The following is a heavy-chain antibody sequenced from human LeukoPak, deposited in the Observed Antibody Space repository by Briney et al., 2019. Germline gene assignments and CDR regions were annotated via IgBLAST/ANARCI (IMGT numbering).Heavy chain of an antibody. Sequence: ASVKVSCKASGGTFSSYAISWVRQAPGQGLEWMGGIIPIFGTANYAQKFQGRDTITADESTSTAYMELSSLRSEDTAVYYCARDRGIAVADPYGMDVWGQGTTVTVSS. CDR3: ARDRGIAVADPYGMDV. J-gene: IGHJ6*02. V-gene: IGHV1-69*13. D-gene: IGHD6-19*01. CDR2: IIPIFGTA. CDR1: GGTFSSYA.